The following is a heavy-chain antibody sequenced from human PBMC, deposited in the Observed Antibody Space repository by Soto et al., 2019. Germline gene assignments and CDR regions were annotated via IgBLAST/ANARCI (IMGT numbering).Heavy chain of an antibody. D-gene: IGHD3-22*01. Sequence: QVQLVQSGAEVKRPGSSVKVSCTASRGTFNTYAVHWVRQAPGQGLEWMGGIIPSFGTPNYAQRFQGRVIITADESTSTAYMELSSLRSEDTAIFFCATSHDYENTGYYYFNHWGQGTLVTVS. CDR1: RGTFNTYA. CDR2: IIPSFGTP. J-gene: IGHJ1*01. CDR3: ATSHDYENTGYYYFNH. V-gene: IGHV1-69*01.